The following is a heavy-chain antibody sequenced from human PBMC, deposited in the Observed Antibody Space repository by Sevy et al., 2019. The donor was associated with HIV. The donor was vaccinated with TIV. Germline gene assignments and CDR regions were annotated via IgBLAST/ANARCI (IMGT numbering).Heavy chain of an antibody. V-gene: IGHV3-23*01. CDR3: AKESTQGGGMDV. CDR2: ISGSGGST. Sequence: GGSLRLSCAASGFTFSSYAMSWVRQAPGKGLEWVSAISGSGGSTYYADSVKGRFTISRDNSKNTRYLQMTSLRAKDTAVYYCAKESTQGGGMDVWGQGTTGTVSS. D-gene: IGHD3-16*01. J-gene: IGHJ6*02. CDR1: GFTFSSYA.